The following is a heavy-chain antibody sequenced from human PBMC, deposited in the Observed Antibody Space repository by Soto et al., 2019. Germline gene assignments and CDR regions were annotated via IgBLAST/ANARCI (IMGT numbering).Heavy chain of an antibody. J-gene: IGHJ3*02. V-gene: IGHV3-21*01. CDR1: GFTFSSYS. Sequence: PGGSLRLSCAASGFTFSSYSMNWVRQAPGKGLEWVSSISSSSYIYYADSVKGRFTISRDNSKNTLYLQMNSLRPEDTAVYYCAIIATSGGGDAFDIWGQGTMVTV. D-gene: IGHD6-13*01. CDR2: ISSSSYI. CDR3: AIIATSGGGDAFDI.